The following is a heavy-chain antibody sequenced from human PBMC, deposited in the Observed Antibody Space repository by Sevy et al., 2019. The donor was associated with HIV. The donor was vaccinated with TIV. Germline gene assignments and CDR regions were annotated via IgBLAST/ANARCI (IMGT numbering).Heavy chain of an antibody. CDR1: GFTFINYA. CDR3: AKAGGSTGGSFDY. D-gene: IGHD7-27*01. Sequence: GGSLRLSCAASGFTFINYAMYWVRQTPGKGLEWVSVISDSGGNTYYADSVKGRFTISRDNSENTLYLQMNSLRAGDTAVYYCAKAGGSTGGSFDYWGQETLVTVSS. V-gene: IGHV3-23*01. CDR2: ISDSGGNT. J-gene: IGHJ4*02.